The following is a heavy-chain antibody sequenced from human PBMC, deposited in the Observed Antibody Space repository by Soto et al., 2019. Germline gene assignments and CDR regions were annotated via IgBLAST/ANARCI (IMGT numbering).Heavy chain of an antibody. J-gene: IGHJ6*01. CDR2: IIPIFGTA. CDR1: GGTFSSYA. Sequence: SVKVSCKASGGTFSSYAISWVRQAPGQGLEWMGGIIPIFGTANYAQKFQGRVTITADESTSTAYMELSSLRSEDTAVYYCARDTSGIADRNSYYYYRMDVWGQGTTVTVSS. V-gene: IGHV1-69*13. CDR3: ARDTSGIADRNSYYYYRMDV. D-gene: IGHD6-6*01.